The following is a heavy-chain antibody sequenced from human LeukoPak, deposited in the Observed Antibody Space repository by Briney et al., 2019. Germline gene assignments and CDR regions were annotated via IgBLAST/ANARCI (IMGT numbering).Heavy chain of an antibody. CDR3: ARNNGMDV. Sequence: EWVANVNRDGSETYYLDSVKGRFTISKDNAKNPLYLQMNSLRAEDTALYHCARNNGMDVWGQGTTVIVSS. CDR2: VNRDGSET. J-gene: IGHJ6*02. V-gene: IGHV3-7*03.